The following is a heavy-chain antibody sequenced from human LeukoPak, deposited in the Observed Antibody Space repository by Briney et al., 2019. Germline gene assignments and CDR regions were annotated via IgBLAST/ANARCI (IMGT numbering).Heavy chain of an antibody. Sequence: ASVKVSCKASGGTFISYAINWVRQATGQGLEWMGWMNPNSGNTGYAQKFQGRVTMTRNTSISTAYMELSSLRSEDTAVYYCARTVAGTGELDYWGQGTLVTVSS. J-gene: IGHJ4*02. V-gene: IGHV1-8*02. D-gene: IGHD6-19*01. CDR3: ARTVAGTGELDY. CDR2: MNPNSGNT. CDR1: GGTFISYA.